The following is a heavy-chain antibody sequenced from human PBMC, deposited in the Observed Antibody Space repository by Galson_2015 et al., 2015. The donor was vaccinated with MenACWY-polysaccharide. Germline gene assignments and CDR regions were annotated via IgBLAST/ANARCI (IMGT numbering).Heavy chain of an antibody. CDR3: AKNYYHSSGFFRSQECLDC. CDR1: GFTFNSHA. CDR2: ITVNGGDT. D-gene: IGHD3-22*01. J-gene: IGHJ4*02. Sequence: SLRLSCAASGFTFNSHAMTWVRQAPGKGLEWVSTITVNGGDTYYADSVKGRFTISRDNSKHALYLQLHSLRADDTAVYYCAKNYYHSSGFFRSQECLDCWGQGTLVTVSS. V-gene: IGHV3-23*01.